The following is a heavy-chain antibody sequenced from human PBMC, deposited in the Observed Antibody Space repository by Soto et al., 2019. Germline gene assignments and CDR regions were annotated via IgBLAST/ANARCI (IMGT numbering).Heavy chain of an antibody. CDR3: ARGTLTGEGDYFDY. D-gene: IGHD7-27*01. CDR1: GFTFSSYD. V-gene: IGHV3-13*01. Sequence: GGSLRLSCAASGFTFSSYDMHWVRQATGKGLEWVSAIGTAGDTYYPGSVKGRFTISRENVKNSLYLQMNSLRAGDTAVYYCARGTLTGEGDYFDYWGQGTLVTVSS. J-gene: IGHJ4*02. CDR2: IGTAGDT.